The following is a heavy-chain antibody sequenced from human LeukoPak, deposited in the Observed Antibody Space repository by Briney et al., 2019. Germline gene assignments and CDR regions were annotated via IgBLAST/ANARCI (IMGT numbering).Heavy chain of an antibody. CDR2: INPNSGGR. CDR3: ARDRIVGASDAFDI. D-gene: IGHD1-26*01. V-gene: IGHV1-2*02. CDR1: GYTFTGYY. J-gene: IGHJ3*02. Sequence: RASVKVSCKASGYTFTGYYIPWVRQAPGQGLEWMGWINPNSGGRNFAQKFRGRVTLTRDTSINTAYMDLSRARSDDTAVYYCARDRIVGASDAFDIWGQGTMVTVSS.